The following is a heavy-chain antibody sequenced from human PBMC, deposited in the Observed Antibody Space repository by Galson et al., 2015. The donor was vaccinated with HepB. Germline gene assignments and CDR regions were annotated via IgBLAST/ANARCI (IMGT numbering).Heavy chain of an antibody. J-gene: IGHJ4*02. V-gene: IGHV3-23*01. CDR1: GFTFSSYA. Sequence: SLRLSCAASGFTFSSYAMSWVRQAPGKGLEWVSAISGSGGSTYYADSVKGRFTISRDNSKNTLYLQMNSLRAEDTAIYYCIRMHSYDNSGPLDYWGRGTLVTVSS. CDR2: ISGSGGST. D-gene: IGHD3-22*01. CDR3: IRMHSYDNSGPLDY.